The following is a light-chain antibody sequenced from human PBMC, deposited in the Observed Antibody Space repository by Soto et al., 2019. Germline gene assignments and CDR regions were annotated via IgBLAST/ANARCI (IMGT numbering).Light chain of an antibody. CDR3: SSYTSSSYV. V-gene: IGLV2-14*01. CDR1: SLDVGGYNS. J-gene: IGLJ1*01. Sequence: QSALTQPASASWSPGQPITISCTGTSLDVGGYNSVSWYQHHTGKAPKLMIYEVSNRPSGVSNRFSGSEARNQTSLTISGLQAEDESDYYCSSYTSSSYVFGAGTKVTVL. CDR2: EVS.